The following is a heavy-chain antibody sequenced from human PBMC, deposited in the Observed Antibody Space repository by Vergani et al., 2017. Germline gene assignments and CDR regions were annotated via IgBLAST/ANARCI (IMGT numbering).Heavy chain of an antibody. Sequence: EVQLVQSGAEVKKPGESLKISCKGSGYSFTSYWIGWVRQMPGKGLEWMGIIYPGDSDTRYSPSFQGQVTIAADKSISTAYLQWSSLKASDTAMYYCVSTPPDSPYYYYGMDVWGQGTTVTVSS. D-gene: IGHD1-14*01. V-gene: IGHV5-51*01. CDR1: GYSFTSYW. J-gene: IGHJ6*02. CDR2: IYPGDSDT. CDR3: VSTPPDSPYYYYGMDV.